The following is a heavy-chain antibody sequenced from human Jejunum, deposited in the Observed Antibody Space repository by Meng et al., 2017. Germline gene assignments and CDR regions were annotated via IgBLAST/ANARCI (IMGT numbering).Heavy chain of an antibody. J-gene: IGHJ4*02. CDR2: IFHTGST. CDR1: GPSVNNPNW. CDR3: AKAAAYNLDY. V-gene: IGHV4-4*02. Sequence: QGQWQAACPGLVTPSGTLSLTCAAPGPSVNNPNWYSWVRQSPEKGLEWIGEIFHTGSTNYNPSLKSRVTISIDKSKTLLSLNLRSVTAADTAVYYCAKAAAYNLDYWGQGTLVTVSS. D-gene: IGHD5-24*01.